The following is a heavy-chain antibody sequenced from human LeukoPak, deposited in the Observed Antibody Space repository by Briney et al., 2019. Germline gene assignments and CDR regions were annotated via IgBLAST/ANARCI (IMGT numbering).Heavy chain of an antibody. Sequence: SVKVSCKASGDTSGSYAMNWVRQAPGQGLEWVARIIPLLGITNYAQKLQGRVTVNADTSTNTVYMELSSLRPDDTAVYYCARARSRITFGGIRHAFDIWGQGTLVTVSS. J-gene: IGHJ3*02. CDR3: ARARSRITFGGIRHAFDI. CDR2: IIPLLGIT. CDR1: GDTSGSYA. D-gene: IGHD3-16*01. V-gene: IGHV1-69*04.